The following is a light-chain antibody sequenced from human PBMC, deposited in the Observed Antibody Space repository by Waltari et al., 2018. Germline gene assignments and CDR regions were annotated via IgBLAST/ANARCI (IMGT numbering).Light chain of an antibody. J-gene: IGLJ2*01. CDR3: SSYTTSSTPVV. V-gene: IGLV2-14*01. Sequence: QSALTQPASVSGAPGQSLTISCTGTSSDVGGYNYASWYLQHPAKVPKLRIYEVSNRPSGVSNRFAGSKSDNAASLTISGLQAEDEADYYCSSYTTSSTPVVFGGGTKLTVL. CDR1: SSDVGGYNY. CDR2: EVS.